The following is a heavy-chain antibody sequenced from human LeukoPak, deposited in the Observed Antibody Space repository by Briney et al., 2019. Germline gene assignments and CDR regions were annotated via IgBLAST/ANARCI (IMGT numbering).Heavy chain of an antibody. Sequence: PSETLSLTCTVSGGSISSYYWSWIRQPPGKGLESIGYIYYSGSTNYNPSLKSRVTISVDTSKNQFSLKLSSVTAADTAVYYCARGRFLEWLLSFDPWGQGTLVTVSS. V-gene: IGHV4-59*01. CDR2: IYYSGST. D-gene: IGHD3-3*01. CDR1: GGSISSYY. J-gene: IGHJ5*02. CDR3: ARGRFLEWLLSFDP.